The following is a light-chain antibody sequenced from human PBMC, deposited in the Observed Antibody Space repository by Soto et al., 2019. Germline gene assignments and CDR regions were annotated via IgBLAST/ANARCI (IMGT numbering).Light chain of an antibody. CDR3: SSYAGSNAVV. CDR2: EVS. CDR1: SSDVGGYNY. V-gene: IGLV2-8*01. J-gene: IGLJ2*01. Sequence: QSALTQPPSASGSPGQSVTISCTGTSSDVGGYNYVSWYQQHPGKAPKLMIYEVSKRTSGVPDRFSGSKSGNTASLTVSGLQAEDEADYYCSSYAGSNAVVFGGGTKVTVL.